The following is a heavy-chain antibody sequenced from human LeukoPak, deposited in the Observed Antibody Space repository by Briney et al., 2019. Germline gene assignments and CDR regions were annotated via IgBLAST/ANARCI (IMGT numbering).Heavy chain of an antibody. D-gene: IGHD2-21*02. CDR3: ARSLIFGYYFDY. Sequence: GGSLRLSCAGSGFTFSNYCMSWVRQAPGKGLEWVANIKQDGSEKYYADSVKGRFTISRDNSKNTLYLQMNSLRAEDTAVYYCARSLIFGYYFDYWGQGTLVTVSS. J-gene: IGHJ4*02. CDR2: IKQDGSEK. CDR1: GFTFSNYC. V-gene: IGHV3-7*01.